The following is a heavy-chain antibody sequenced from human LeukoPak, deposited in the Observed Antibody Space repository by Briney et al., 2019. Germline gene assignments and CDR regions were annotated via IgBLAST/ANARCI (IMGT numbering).Heavy chain of an antibody. Sequence: SETLSLTCTVSGGSISSYYWSWIRQPAGKGLEWIGRIYTSGSTNYNPSLKSRVTISVDTSKNQFSLKLSSVTAADTAVYYCARGVITMVRGVIINYYFDYWGQGTLVTVSS. CDR3: ARGVITMVRGVIINYYFDY. V-gene: IGHV4-4*07. CDR2: IYTSGST. J-gene: IGHJ4*02. D-gene: IGHD3-10*01. CDR1: GGSISSYY.